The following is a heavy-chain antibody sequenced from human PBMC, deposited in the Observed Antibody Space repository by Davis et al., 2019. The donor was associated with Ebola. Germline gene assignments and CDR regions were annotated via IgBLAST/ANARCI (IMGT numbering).Heavy chain of an antibody. V-gene: IGHV4-34*01. CDR2: INHSGST. Sequence: SETLSLTCAVTGGSFSGHYWSWIRQTPGKGLEWIGEINHSGSTTYNPSLQSRVTISVDRSKNQFSLTLNSVTAADTAVYYCARESVLTGYYYYYVMDVWGKGTTVTVSS. D-gene: IGHD3-9*01. J-gene: IGHJ6*04. CDR1: GGSFSGHY. CDR3: ARESVLTGYYYYYVMDV.